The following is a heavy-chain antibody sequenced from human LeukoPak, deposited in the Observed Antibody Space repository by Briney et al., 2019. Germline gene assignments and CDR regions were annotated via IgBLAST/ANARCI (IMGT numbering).Heavy chain of an antibody. CDR2: INHSGST. J-gene: IGHJ5*02. CDR3: ARASNWWFDP. V-gene: IGHV4-34*01. D-gene: IGHD5-24*01. Sequence: PSETLSLTCAVYGGSFSGYYWSWIRQPPGKGLEWIGEINHSGSTNYNPSLKSRVTISVDTSKNQFSLKLSSVTAADTAVYYCARASNWWFDPWGQGTLVTVSS. CDR1: GGSFSGYY.